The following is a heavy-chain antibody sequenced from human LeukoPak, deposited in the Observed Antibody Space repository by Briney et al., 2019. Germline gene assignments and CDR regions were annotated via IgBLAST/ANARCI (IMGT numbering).Heavy chain of an antibody. V-gene: IGHV3-7*03. CDR1: GFTFSSYW. D-gene: IGHD3-3*01. Sequence: GGSQRLSCAASGFTFSSYWMSWVRQAPGKGLEWVANIRHDGSEKYYVDSVKGRFTISRDNAKDSLYLQMNSLRAEDTAVYYCAKSVLWVFGVVIKSYYFDYWGQGTLVTVSS. CDR3: AKSVLWVFGVVIKSYYFDY. CDR2: IRHDGSEK. J-gene: IGHJ4*02.